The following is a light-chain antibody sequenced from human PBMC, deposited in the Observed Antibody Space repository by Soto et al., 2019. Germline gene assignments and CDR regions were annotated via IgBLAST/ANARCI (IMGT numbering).Light chain of an antibody. V-gene: IGKV1-5*01. J-gene: IGKJ4*01. CDR2: DAS. CDR1: QSISSW. CDR3: QQYNTYSSLT. Sequence: DIQMTQSPSTLSASVGDRVTITCRASQSISSWLAWYQQKLGRAPRLLIYDASSLESGVPSRFSGSGYGTEFTLTISSLQPDDFATYYCQQYNTYSSLTFGGGTKVAI.